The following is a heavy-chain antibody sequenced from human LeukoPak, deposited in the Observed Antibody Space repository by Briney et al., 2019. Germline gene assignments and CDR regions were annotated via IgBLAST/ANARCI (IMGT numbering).Heavy chain of an antibody. D-gene: IGHD2-21*02. CDR1: GGSISSSSYY. J-gene: IGHJ4*02. CDR2: IYYSGST. Sequence: SETLSLTCTASGGSISSSSYYWGWIRQPPGKGLEWIGSIYYSGSTYYNPSLKSRVTTSVDTSKNQFSLKLSSVTAADTAVYYCARALRDPAYCGGDCYWGEVDYWGQGTLVTVSS. CDR3: ARALRDPAYCGGDCYWGEVDY. V-gene: IGHV4-39*07.